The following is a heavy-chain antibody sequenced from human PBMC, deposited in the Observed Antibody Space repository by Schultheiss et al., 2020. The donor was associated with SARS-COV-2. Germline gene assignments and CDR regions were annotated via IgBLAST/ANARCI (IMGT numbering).Heavy chain of an antibody. D-gene: IGHD3-9*01. Sequence: SETLSLTCTVSGGSISSYYWSWIRQPPGKGLEWIGEINHSGSTNYNPSLKSRVTISVDTSKNQFSLKLSSVTAADTAVYYCARDDPTGYPDDYWGQGTLVTVSS. CDR1: GGSISSYY. J-gene: IGHJ4*02. CDR3: ARDDPTGYPDDY. CDR2: INHSGST. V-gene: IGHV4-34*01.